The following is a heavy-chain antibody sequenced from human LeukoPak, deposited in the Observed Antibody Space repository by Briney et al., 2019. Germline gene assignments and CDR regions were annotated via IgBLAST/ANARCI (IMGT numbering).Heavy chain of an antibody. D-gene: IGHD3-10*01. Sequence: GGSLRLSCAASGFTFSRYAMHWVRQAPGKGLEWVAVISYDGSNKYYADSVKGRFTISRDNSKNTLYLQLNSLRPEDTAVYYCAREDGSGSYEFDYWGQGTLVTVSP. J-gene: IGHJ4*02. CDR3: AREDGSGSYEFDY. CDR1: GFTFSRYA. V-gene: IGHV3-30-3*01. CDR2: ISYDGSNK.